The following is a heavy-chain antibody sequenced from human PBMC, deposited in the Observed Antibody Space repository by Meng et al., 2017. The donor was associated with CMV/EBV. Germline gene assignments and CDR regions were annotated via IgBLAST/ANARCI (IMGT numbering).Heavy chain of an antibody. CDR1: GYTFSSYG. J-gene: IGHJ5*02. Sequence: KASGYTFSSYGIRWVRQAPGQGLEWMGWISAYNGNTNYAQKLQGRVTMTTDTSTSTAYMELRSLRSDDTAVYYCARADDLEAPSWFDPWGQGTLVTVSS. V-gene: IGHV1-18*01. CDR2: ISAYNGNT. D-gene: IGHD6-19*01. CDR3: ARADDLEAPSWFDP.